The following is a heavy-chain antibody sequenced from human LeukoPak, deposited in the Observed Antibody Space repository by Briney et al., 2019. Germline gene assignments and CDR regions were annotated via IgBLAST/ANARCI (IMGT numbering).Heavy chain of an antibody. CDR3: AILGNYYDSSGPAGSVFDY. D-gene: IGHD3-22*01. CDR1: GGSISSSSYY. V-gene: IGHV4-39*01. J-gene: IGHJ4*02. Sequence: PSETLSLTCTVSGGSISSSSYYWGWIRQPPGKGLEWIGSIYYSGSTYYNPSLKSRVTISVDTSKNQFSLKLSSVTAADTAVYYCAILGNYYDSSGPAGSVFDYWGQGTLVTVSS. CDR2: IYYSGST.